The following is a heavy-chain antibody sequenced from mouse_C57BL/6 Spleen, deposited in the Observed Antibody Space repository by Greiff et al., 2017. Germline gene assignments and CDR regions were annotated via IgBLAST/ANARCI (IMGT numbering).Heavy chain of an antibody. CDR1: GYTFTSYW. J-gene: IGHJ4*01. CDR2: IDPSDSET. V-gene: IGHV1-52*01. CDR3: ARRDGYYRAMDY. D-gene: IGHD2-3*01. Sequence: VQLQQPGAELVRPGSSVKLSCKASGYTFTSYWMHWVKQRPIQGLEWIGNIDPSDSETHYNQKFKDKATLTVDKSSSTAYMQLSSLTSEDSAVYYCARRDGYYRAMDYWGQGTSVTVSS.